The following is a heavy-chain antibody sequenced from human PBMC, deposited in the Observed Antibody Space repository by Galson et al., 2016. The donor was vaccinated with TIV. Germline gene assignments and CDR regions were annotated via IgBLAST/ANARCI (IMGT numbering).Heavy chain of an antibody. D-gene: IGHD5-18*01. CDR1: GYSFTSNW. V-gene: IGHV5-51*03. CDR3: ARAPGYTGYSYGYFDS. J-gene: IGHJ4*02. Sequence: QSGAEVKKPGESLKISCKVSGYSFTSNWIAWVRQMPGKGLEWMGIIYDGDSDTRYSPSFQGQVTISADEYVSTAYLQWSNLKASDSAMYFCARAPGYTGYSYGYFDSWGRGTLVTVSS. CDR2: IYDGDSDT.